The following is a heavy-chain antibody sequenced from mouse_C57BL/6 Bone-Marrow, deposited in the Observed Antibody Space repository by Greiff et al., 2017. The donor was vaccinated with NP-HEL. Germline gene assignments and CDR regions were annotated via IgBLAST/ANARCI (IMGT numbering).Heavy chain of an antibody. V-gene: IGHV1-76*01. CDR3: ARGILKNYFDH. CDR2: IYPGSGNT. J-gene: IGHJ2*01. Sequence: QVQLKESGAELVRPGASVKLSCKASGYTFTDYYINWVKQRPGQGLEWIARIYPGSGNTYYNEKFKGKATLTAEKSSSTAYMQLSSLTSEDSAVYFCARGILKNYFDHWGQGTTLTVPS. CDR1: GYTFTDYY.